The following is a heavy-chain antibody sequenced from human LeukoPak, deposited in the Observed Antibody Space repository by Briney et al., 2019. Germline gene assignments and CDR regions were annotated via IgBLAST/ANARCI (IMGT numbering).Heavy chain of an antibody. CDR3: AKPGSYSSSWYYFDY. Sequence: PGRSLRLSCAASGFTFDDYAMHWVRQAPGKGLEWVSGISWNSGSIGYADSVKGRFTISRDNAKNSLYLQMNSPRAEDTALYYCAKPGSYSSSWYYFDYWGQGTLVTVSS. J-gene: IGHJ4*02. D-gene: IGHD6-13*01. CDR2: ISWNSGSI. CDR1: GFTFDDYA. V-gene: IGHV3-9*01.